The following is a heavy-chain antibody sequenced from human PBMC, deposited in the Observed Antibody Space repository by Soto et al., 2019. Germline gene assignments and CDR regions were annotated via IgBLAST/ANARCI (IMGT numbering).Heavy chain of an antibody. J-gene: IGHJ4*02. CDR2: IFPLTDTP. CDR3: ARAPLVVFNHFES. V-gene: IGHV1-69*08. Sequence: QVQLVQSGAEVKKPGSSVKVSCKASGGTFRNYPINWVRQAPGQGLEWMGSIFPLTDTPDYAQKFQARLTISADKATSTAHMGLSSLTSDATAMYLCARAPLVVFNHFESWGQGTPVTVSS. CDR1: GGTFRNYP.